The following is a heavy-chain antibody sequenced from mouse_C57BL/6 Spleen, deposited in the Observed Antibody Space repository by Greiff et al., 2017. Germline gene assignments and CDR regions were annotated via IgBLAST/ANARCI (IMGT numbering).Heavy chain of an antibody. D-gene: IGHD1-1*01. CDR3: ARYRERITTVKDYAMDY. CDR1: GFTFTDYY. J-gene: IGHJ4*01. CDR2: IRNKANGYTT. Sequence: DVQLVESGGGLVQPGGSLSLSCAASGFTFTDYYMSWVRQPPGTALEWLGFIRNKANGYTTEYSASVKGRFTISRDNSQSILYLQMNALRAEDSATYYCARYRERITTVKDYAMDYWGQGTSVTVSS. V-gene: IGHV7-3*01.